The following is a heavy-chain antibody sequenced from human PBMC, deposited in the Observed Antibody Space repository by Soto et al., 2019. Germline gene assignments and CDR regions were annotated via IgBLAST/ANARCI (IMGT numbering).Heavy chain of an antibody. D-gene: IGHD4-17*01. CDR3: ARAPRVTSFYYYYMDV. CDR1: SGSISSSNW. CDR2: IYHSGST. Sequence: QVQLQESGPGLVKPSGTLSLTCVVSSGSISSSNWWSWVRQPPGKGLEWIGEIYHSGSTNYNPSRKSRVTISVDKSKKQFSLRLSSVTAADTAVYYCARAPRVTSFYYYYMDVWGKGTTVTVSS. V-gene: IGHV4-4*02. J-gene: IGHJ6*03.